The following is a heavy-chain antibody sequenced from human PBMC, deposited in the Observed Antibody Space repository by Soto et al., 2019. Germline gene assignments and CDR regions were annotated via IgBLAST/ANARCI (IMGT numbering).Heavy chain of an antibody. CDR1: GFSFSNHD. V-gene: IGHV3-33*01. Sequence: QVQLVESGGGVVQPGRSLRLSCVASGFSFSNHDMDWVRQAPGKELEWVASIGYDGSKRYYADSAKGRFTIPRDNSKNTLYLQMNSLRADDTAVYYCARDQLRTTLLIFDYWGQGTLVTVSS. D-gene: IGHD1-1*01. CDR3: ARDQLRTTLLIFDY. J-gene: IGHJ4*02. CDR2: IGYDGSKR.